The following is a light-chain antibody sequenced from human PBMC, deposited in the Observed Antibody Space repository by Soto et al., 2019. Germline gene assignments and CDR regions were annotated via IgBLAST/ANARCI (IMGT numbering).Light chain of an antibody. CDR1: QSISSY. V-gene: IGKV1-39*01. CDR3: QQSYSTPVT. J-gene: IGKJ2*01. Sequence: DIQMTQSPSSLSASVGDRVTITCRASQSISSYLYWYQQKPGKAPKLLIYAASSLQSGVPSRFSGSGSGTDFTLTISSLQPEYFATYYCQQSYSTPVTFGQGTKLEIK. CDR2: AAS.